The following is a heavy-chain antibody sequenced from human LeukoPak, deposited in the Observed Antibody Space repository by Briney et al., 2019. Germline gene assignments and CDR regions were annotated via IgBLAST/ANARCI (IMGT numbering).Heavy chain of an antibody. J-gene: IGHJ4*02. D-gene: IGHD2-15*01. CDR1: GFTFGTYS. Sequence: GGSVRLSCAASGFTFGTYSMNRVRQAPGKGPEWVSFISSSSDYIYYPDSVKGRFTISRDNAKNSLYLQMNSLRAEDTAVYYCARDYCSGGSCYHHLDYWGQGTLLTVSS. V-gene: IGHV3-21*01. CDR3: ARDYCSGGSCYHHLDY. CDR2: ISSSSDYI.